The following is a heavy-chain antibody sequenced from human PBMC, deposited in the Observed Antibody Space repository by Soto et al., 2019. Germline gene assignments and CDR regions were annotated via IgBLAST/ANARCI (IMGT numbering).Heavy chain of an antibody. CDR1: GFTVSGKKY. CDR3: ATWHLREHAYDI. D-gene: IGHD3-10*01. Sequence: GGSPRLSCAAFGFTVSGKKYVAWVRQAPGKGLEWVSALYDLDGSYYADSVKGRFTTSSDSSRTTVYLLMTDLRPDDTAVYSCATWHLREHAYDIWGQGTTVTVSS. CDR2: LYDLDGS. J-gene: IGHJ3*02. V-gene: IGHV3-53*01.